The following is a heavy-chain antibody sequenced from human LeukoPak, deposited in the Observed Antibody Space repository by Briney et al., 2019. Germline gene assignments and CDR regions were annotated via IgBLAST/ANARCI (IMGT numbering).Heavy chain of an antibody. Sequence: GASVKVSCKASGGTFSSYAISWVRQAPGQGLEWMGWISAYNGNTNYAQKLQGRVTMTTDTSTSTAYMELRSLRSDDTAVYYCARVIPYFGALGPIDYWGQGTLVTVSS. J-gene: IGHJ4*02. CDR2: ISAYNGNT. CDR3: ARVIPYFGALGPIDY. V-gene: IGHV1-18*01. D-gene: IGHD3-10*01. CDR1: GGTFSSYA.